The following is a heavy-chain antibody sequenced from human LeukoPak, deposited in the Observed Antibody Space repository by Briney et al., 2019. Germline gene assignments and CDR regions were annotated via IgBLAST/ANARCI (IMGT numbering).Heavy chain of an antibody. Sequence: SETLSLTCTVSGGSISSSSYYWGWIRQPPGKGLEWIGSIYYSGSTYYNPSLKSRVTLSIDTSKSQLSFQLTSVTAADTAVYYCAREKSPERKTWLQLGAFDVWGQGTVVIVSS. J-gene: IGHJ3*01. V-gene: IGHV4-39*07. CDR3: AREKSPERKTWLQLGAFDV. CDR2: IYYSGST. D-gene: IGHD5-24*01. CDR1: GGSISSSSYY.